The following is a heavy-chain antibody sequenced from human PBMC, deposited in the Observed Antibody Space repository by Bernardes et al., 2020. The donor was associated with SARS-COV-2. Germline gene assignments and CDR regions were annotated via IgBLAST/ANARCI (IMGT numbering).Heavy chain of an antibody. J-gene: IGHJ4*02. D-gene: IGHD2-21*01. CDR1: GYTFTSYG. Sequence: ASVKVSCKASGYTFTSYGISWVRQAPGQGLEWMGWISAYNGNTNYAQKLQGRVTMTADTSTSTASMELRSLRSDDTAVYYCARDYSPQTTKPFDYWGQGTLVTVSS. V-gene: IGHV1-18*01. CDR2: ISAYNGNT. CDR3: ARDYSPQTTKPFDY.